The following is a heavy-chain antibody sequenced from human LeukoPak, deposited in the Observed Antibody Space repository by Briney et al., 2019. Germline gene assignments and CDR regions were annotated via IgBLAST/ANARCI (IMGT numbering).Heavy chain of an antibody. J-gene: IGHJ5*02. CDR2: IYNSGST. D-gene: IGHD3-10*01. CDR3: ARASGPFNWFDP. V-gene: IGHV4-39*01. Sequence: SETLSLTCTVSGGSISSSSYYWGWIRQPPGKGLEWIGSIYNSGSTYYNPSLKSRVTISVDTSKNQFSLKLSSVTAADTAVYYCARASGPFNWFDPWGQGTLVTVSS. CDR1: GGSISSSSYY.